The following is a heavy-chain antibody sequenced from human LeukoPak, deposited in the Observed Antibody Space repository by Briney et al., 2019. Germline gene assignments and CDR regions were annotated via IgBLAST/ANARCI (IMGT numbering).Heavy chain of an antibody. J-gene: IGHJ4*02. CDR1: GYTFTSYD. Sequence: ASVKVSCKASGYTFTSYDINWVRQATGQGLEWMGWMNPNSGNTGYAQKFQGRVTITRNTSISTAYMELSSLRSEDTAVYYCARDLVPAAKGANYWGQGTLVTVSS. CDR2: MNPNSGNT. V-gene: IGHV1-8*03. CDR3: ARDLVPAAKGANY. D-gene: IGHD2-2*01.